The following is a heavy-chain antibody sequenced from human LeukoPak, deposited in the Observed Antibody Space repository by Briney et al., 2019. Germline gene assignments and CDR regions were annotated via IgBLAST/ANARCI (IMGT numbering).Heavy chain of an antibody. CDR2: ISSSGSTI. J-gene: IGHJ5*02. Sequence: GGSLRLSCAASGFTLSDYYMSWIRQAPGKGLEWVSYISSSGSTIYYADSVQGRFTISRDSAENSLYLQMNSLRAEDTAMYYCARDQAQFGPWGQGTLVTVSS. CDR1: GFTLSDYY. V-gene: IGHV3-11*01. CDR3: ARDQAQFGP.